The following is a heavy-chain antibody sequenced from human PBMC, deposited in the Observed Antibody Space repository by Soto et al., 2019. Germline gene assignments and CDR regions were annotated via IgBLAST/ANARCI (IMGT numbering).Heavy chain of an antibody. CDR2: IKSKTDGGTT. CDR1: GFTFSNAW. J-gene: IGHJ5*02. CDR3: ASGETGGEGS. Sequence: EVQLVESGGGLVKPGGSLRLSCAASGFTFSNAWMSWVRQAPGKGLEWVGRIKSKTDGGTTDYAAPVKGRFTISRDNAKNSLYLQMNSLRAEDTAVYYCASGETGGEGSWGQGTLVTVSS. D-gene: IGHD3-16*01. V-gene: IGHV3-15*01.